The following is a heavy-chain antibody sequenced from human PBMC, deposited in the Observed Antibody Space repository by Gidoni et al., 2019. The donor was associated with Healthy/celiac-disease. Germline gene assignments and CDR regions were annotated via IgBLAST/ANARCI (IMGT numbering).Heavy chain of an antibody. D-gene: IGHD3-22*01. CDR2: INHRGST. V-gene: IGHV4-34*01. CDR3: ARGRITYYYGSSGYYSGWFDP. J-gene: IGHJ5*02. Sequence: QVQLQQWGAGLLKPSETLSLTCAVYGGSFSGYYWSWIRQPPGKGLGWIGEINHRGSTNYNPSLKRRVTISVDTAKNQFSLKLSSVTAADTAVYYCARGRITYYYGSSGYYSGWFDPWGQGTLVTVSS. CDR1: GGSFSGYY.